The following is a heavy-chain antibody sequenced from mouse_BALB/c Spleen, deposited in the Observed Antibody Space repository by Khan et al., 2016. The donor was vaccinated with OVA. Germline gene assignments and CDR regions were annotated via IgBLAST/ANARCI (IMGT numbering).Heavy chain of an antibody. CDR3: TRLAYYYDSEGFAY. V-gene: IGHV5-6*01. Sequence: EVKLLESGGDLVKPGGSLKLSCAASGFTFSTYGMSWVRQTPDKRLEWVATVSTGGSYTYYPDSVKGRFTISRDNAKNTLYMQMSGLKSDDTAMFYCTRLAYYYDSEGFAYWGQGTLVTVSA. D-gene: IGHD1-1*01. CDR2: VSTGGSYT. CDR1: GFTFSTYG. J-gene: IGHJ3*01.